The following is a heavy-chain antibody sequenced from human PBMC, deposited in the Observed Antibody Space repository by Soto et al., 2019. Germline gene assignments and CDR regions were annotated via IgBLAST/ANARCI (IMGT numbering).Heavy chain of an antibody. CDR3: ALSHTVTTDC. J-gene: IGHJ4*02. V-gene: IGHV3-74*01. D-gene: IGHD1-1*01. Sequence: EVQLVESGGGLVQPGGSLRLSCAASGLTFSSYWMHWVRQAPGKGLVWVSRINSAGSSTSYADSVKGRFTISRDNAKNTLYLQRNSLRAEDTAVYYCALSHTVTTDCWGQGTLVTVSS. CDR1: GLTFSSYW. CDR2: INSAGSST.